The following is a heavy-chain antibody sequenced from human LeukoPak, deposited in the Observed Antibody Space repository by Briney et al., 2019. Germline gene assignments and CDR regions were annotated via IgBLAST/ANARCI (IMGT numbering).Heavy chain of an antibody. Sequence: ASVKVSCKASGYTFTSYAMNWVRQAPGQGLEWMGWINTNTGNPTYAQGFTGRFVFSSDTSVSTAYLQISSLKAEDTAVYYCARAYCSGGSCYFDYWGQGTLVTVSS. CDR3: ARAYCSGGSCYFDY. CDR2: INTNTGNP. D-gene: IGHD2-15*01. J-gene: IGHJ4*02. V-gene: IGHV7-4-1*02. CDR1: GYTFTSYA.